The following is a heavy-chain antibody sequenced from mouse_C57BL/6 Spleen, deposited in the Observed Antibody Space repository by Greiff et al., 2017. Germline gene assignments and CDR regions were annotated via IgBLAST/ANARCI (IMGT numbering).Heavy chain of an antibody. CDR2: IYIGNGYT. CDR3: ASASNYYGSSRDAMDY. Sequence: EVKLQQSGAELVRPGSSVKMSCKTSGYTFTSYGINWVKQRPGQGLEWIGYIYIGNGYTEYNEKFKGKATLTSDTSSSTAYMQLSSLTSEDSAIYFCASASNYYGSSRDAMDYWGQGTSVTVSS. D-gene: IGHD1-1*01. J-gene: IGHJ4*01. V-gene: IGHV1-58*01. CDR1: GYTFTSYG.